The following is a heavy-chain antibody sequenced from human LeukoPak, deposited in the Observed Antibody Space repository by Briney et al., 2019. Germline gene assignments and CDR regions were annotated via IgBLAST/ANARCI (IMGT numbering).Heavy chain of an antibody. J-gene: IGHJ3*02. D-gene: IGHD1-26*01. CDR2: INWNGGST. CDR1: GFTFDDYG. CDR3: ARAEGAKDAFDI. Sequence: PGGSLRLSCAASGFTFDDYGMSWVRQAPGKGLEWVSGINWNGGSTGYADSVKGRFTISRDNAKNSLYLQMNSLRAEDTAVYYCARAEGAKDAFDIWGQGTMVTVSS. V-gene: IGHV3-20*04.